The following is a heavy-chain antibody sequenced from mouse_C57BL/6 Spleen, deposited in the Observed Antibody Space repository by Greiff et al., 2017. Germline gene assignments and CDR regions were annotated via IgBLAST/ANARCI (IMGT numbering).Heavy chain of an antibody. Sequence: QVQLQQSGAELMKPGASVKLSCKATGYTFTGYWIEWVKQRPGHGLEWIGEILPGSGSTNYNEKFKGKATFTADTSSNTAYMQLSSLTTEDSAIYDCSREGSREDYGNPFAYWGQGTLVTVSA. V-gene: IGHV1-9*01. CDR3: SREGSREDYGNPFAY. CDR1: GYTFTGYW. CDR2: ILPGSGST. J-gene: IGHJ3*01. D-gene: IGHD2-1*01.